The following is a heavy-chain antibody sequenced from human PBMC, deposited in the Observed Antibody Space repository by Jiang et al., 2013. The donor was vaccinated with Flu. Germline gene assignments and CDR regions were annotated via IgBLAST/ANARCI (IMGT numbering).Heavy chain of an antibody. CDR3: ASTSEYCSGGSCYYNWFDP. D-gene: IGHD2-15*01. V-gene: IGHV4-31*03. CDR1: GGSISSGGYY. J-gene: IGHJ5*02. CDR2: IYYSGST. Sequence: GSGLVKPSQTLSLTCTVSGGSISSGGYYWSWIRQHPGKGLEWIGYIYYSGSTYYNPSLKSRVTISVDTSKNQFSLKLSSVTAADTAVYYCASTSEYCSGGSCYYNWFDPWGQGTLVTVSS.